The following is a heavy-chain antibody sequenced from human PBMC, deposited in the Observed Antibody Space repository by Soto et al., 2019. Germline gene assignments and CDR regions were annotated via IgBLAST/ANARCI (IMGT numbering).Heavy chain of an antibody. CDR2: IRVYDGNT. CDR3: ARDLLPMDV. CDR1: GYTFTSYG. V-gene: IGHV1-18*01. Sequence: QVQLMQSGADVKKPGASVTVSCKASGYTFTSYGISWVRQAPGQGLEWMGWIRVYDGNTNYAQKLQGRVTMTTDTSTSTAYMELRSLTSDDTAVYFCARDLLPMDVWGQGTTVTVSS. J-gene: IGHJ6*02.